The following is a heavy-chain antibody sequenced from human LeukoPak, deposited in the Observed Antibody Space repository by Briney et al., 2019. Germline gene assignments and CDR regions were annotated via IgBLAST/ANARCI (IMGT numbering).Heavy chain of an antibody. CDR1: GFTFSNYG. D-gene: IGHD6-13*01. CDR3: AREYSGRCIHAFEN. V-gene: IGHV3-30*02. Sequence: PGGSLRLSCAASGFTFSNYGMHWVRQAPGKGLEWVAFIQFDLSSEYYADSVKGRFTVSRDNSKNTVYLQMNSLRAEDSALYYCAREYSGRCIHAFENWGQGTTVTVSS. J-gene: IGHJ3*02. CDR2: IQFDLSSE.